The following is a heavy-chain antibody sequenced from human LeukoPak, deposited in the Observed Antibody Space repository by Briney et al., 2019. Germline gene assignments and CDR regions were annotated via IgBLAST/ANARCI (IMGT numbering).Heavy chain of an antibody. Sequence: GGSLRLSCGASGLTVSSYGMSWVRQAPGKGLEWVSTVIGSAVNTYYADSVKGRFTISRDDSKNTVYLQMNSLRAEDTAVYSCAKYTSGTSYRGLDQWGQGTLVTVSS. J-gene: IGHJ4*02. CDR1: GLTVSSYG. CDR3: AKYTSGTSYRGLDQ. D-gene: IGHD3-10*01. V-gene: IGHV3-23*01. CDR2: VIGSAVNT.